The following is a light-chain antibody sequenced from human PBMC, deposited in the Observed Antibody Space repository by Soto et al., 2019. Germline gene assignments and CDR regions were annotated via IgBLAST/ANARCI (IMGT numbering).Light chain of an antibody. CDR1: QSITSW. CDR3: QQYNSN. CDR2: DAS. Sequence: DLQVTQSPSTLSASVGDRVTITCRASQSITSWLAWYQLKPGKAPKLLIYDASSLKSGVPSRFSGSGSGTEFTLTISSLQPDDFATYYCQQYNSNFGQGTKLEIK. J-gene: IGKJ2*01. V-gene: IGKV1-5*01.